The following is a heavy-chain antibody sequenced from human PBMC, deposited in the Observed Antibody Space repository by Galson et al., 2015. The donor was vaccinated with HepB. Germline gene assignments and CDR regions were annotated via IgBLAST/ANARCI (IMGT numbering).Heavy chain of an antibody. CDR3: ARPTGYSSSFFDY. CDR1: GFTVSSNH. D-gene: IGHD6-6*01. J-gene: IGHJ4*02. Sequence: SLRLSCAASGFTVSSNHMSWVRQAPGKGLEWVSVIYSGGSTYYADSVKGRFTISRDNSKNTLYLQMNSLRAEDTAVYYCARPTGYSSSFFDYWGQGTLVTVSS. V-gene: IGHV3-66*02. CDR2: IYSGGST.